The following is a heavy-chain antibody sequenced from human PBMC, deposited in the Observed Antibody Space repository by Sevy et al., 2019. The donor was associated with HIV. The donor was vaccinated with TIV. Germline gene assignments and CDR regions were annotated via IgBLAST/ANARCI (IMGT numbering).Heavy chain of an antibody. J-gene: IGHJ5*02. CDR2: INPNNGGT. CDR3: ARQGIVVIPPARQNDWFDP. CDR1: GYTFTDYF. Sequence: ASVKVSCKASGYTFTDYFIHWVRQAPGQGLEWMGRINPNNGGTNFAQKFQGRVTMTRDTSISTAYMELSRLRSDDTAVYYCARQGIVVIPPARQNDWFDPWGQGTLVTVSS. V-gene: IGHV1-2*06. D-gene: IGHD2-2*01.